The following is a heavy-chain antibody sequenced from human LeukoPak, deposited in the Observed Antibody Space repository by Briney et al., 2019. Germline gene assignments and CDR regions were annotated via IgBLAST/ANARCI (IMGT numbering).Heavy chain of an antibody. V-gene: IGHV3-30*18. D-gene: IGHD3-22*01. Sequence: GGSLRLSCAASGFTFSGSAMHWVRQAPGKGLEWVAVISYDGSTTFYADSVKGRFTISRDNSKNTLYLQMNSLRAEDTAVYYCAKIYYYDSSGYYPFDYWGQGTLVTVSS. J-gene: IGHJ4*02. CDR2: ISYDGSTT. CDR1: GFTFSGSA. CDR3: AKIYYYDSSGYYPFDY.